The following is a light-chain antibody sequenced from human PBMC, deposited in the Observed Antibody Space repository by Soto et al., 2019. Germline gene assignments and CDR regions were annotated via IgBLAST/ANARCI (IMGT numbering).Light chain of an antibody. V-gene: IGLV2-14*03. CDR3: SSYTSSSTGV. J-gene: IGLJ3*02. CDR1: SSDVGGYNH. CDR2: DVS. Sequence: QSALTQPASVSGSPGQSITISCTGTSSDVGGYNHVSWYQHHPGKAHKLIIYDVSDRPSGVSNRFSGSKSGDTASLTISGLQAEDEGDYYCSSYTSSSTGVFGGGTTLTVL.